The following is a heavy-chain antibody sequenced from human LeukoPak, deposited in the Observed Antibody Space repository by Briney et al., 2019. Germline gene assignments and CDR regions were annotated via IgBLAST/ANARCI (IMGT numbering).Heavy chain of an antibody. Sequence: GASVKVSRKTSGYTFIGYDINWVRQAPGQGLEWMGWMKSNSGDTHFAQKFQGRLTMTRNTSISTAFMELSSLRSEDTAVYYCARGEYSSSWYPLDYWGQGSLVTVSS. V-gene: IGHV1-8*01. J-gene: IGHJ4*02. CDR3: ARGEYSSSWYPLDY. D-gene: IGHD6-13*01. CDR2: MKSNSGDT. CDR1: GYTFIGYD.